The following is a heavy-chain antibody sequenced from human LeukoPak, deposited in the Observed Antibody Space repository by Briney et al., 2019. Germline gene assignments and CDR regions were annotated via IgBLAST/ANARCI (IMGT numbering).Heavy chain of an antibody. V-gene: IGHV4-30-4*07. D-gene: IGHD3-22*01. Sequence: SETLSLTCAVSGGSISSGGYSWSWIRQPPGKGLEWIGYIYYSGSTYYNPSLKSRVTISVDTSKNQFSLQLNSVTPEDTAVYYCAKTSTYYYDSSGYYGRGRHYYYYYMDVWGKGTTVTVSS. J-gene: IGHJ6*03. CDR2: IYYSGST. CDR1: GGSISSGGYS. CDR3: AKTSTYYYDSSGYYGRGRHYYYYYMDV.